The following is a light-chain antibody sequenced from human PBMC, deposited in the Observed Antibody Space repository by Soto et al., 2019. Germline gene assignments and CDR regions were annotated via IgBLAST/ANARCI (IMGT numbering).Light chain of an antibody. CDR2: DVS. CDR3: ASYTSRTPHV. CDR1: SSDVGGYKY. Sequence: QSALTQPASVSGSPGQSITISCTGTSSDVGGYKYVSWYQLHPGKAPKLMIYDVSNRPSGVSNRFSGSKSGNTASLTISGLQAEYEAEYSSASYTSRTPHVSGPGTKLTVL. J-gene: IGLJ1*01. V-gene: IGLV2-14*01.